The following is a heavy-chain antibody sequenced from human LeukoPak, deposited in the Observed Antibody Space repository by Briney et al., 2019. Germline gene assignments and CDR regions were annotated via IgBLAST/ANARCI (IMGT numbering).Heavy chain of an antibody. CDR2: ITTTSSHV. J-gene: IGHJ4*02. D-gene: IGHD5-24*01. V-gene: IGHV3-21*01. CDR3: ARAEMTTITFPDY. Sequence: GGSLRLSCAASGFIFSSFSMIWIRQGPGTGLEWVSSITTTSSHVYYADSVEGRFTISRDNAKNSLYLQLNSLRAEDTAVYYCARAEMTTITFPDYWGQGTPVTVSS. CDR1: GFIFSSFS.